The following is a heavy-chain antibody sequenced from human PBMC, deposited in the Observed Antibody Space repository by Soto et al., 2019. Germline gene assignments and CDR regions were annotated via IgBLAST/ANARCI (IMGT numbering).Heavy chain of an antibody. D-gene: IGHD6-13*01. Sequence: PGGSLRLSCAASGFTFSDYYMSWIRQAPGKELEWVSYISSSGSTIYYADSVKGRFTISRDNAKNSLYLQMNSLRAEDTAVYYCARKPSHNPQQLVEYGMDVWGQGTTVTVSS. V-gene: IGHV3-11*01. CDR2: ISSSGSTI. CDR1: GFTFSDYY. J-gene: IGHJ6*02. CDR3: ARKPSHNPQQLVEYGMDV.